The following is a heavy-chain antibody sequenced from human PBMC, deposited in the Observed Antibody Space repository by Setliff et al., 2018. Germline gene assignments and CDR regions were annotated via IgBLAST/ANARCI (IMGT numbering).Heavy chain of an antibody. Sequence: SETLSLTCAVYGASFSGTYWSWIRQPPGKGLEWFGEINQSGSGDYNPSFKGRVTISVDTSKKQFSLTLTSVTAADTALYYCRQAVVGRDVFDIWAKGQWSPSPQ. V-gene: IGHV4-34*01. D-gene: IGHD1-1*01. CDR2: INQSGSG. CDR3: RQAVVGRDVFDI. J-gene: IGHJ3*02. CDR1: GASFSGTY.